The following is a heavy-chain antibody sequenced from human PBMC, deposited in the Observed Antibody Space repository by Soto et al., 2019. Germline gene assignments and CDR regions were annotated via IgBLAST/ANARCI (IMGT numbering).Heavy chain of an antibody. J-gene: IGHJ5*02. CDR2: MQHTGNT. CDR3: AKDVSSRRGFDP. Sequence: QVQLQESGPGLVKPSETLSLTCAVSGASIRSYHWSWNRQPAGKGLEWIGRMQHTGNTNYNPSLKSRVTMSVDTSKNQISLKMTSVTAADTAVYFCAKDVSSRRGFDPWGQGILVIVSS. V-gene: IGHV4-4*07. CDR1: GASIRSYH. D-gene: IGHD3-16*01.